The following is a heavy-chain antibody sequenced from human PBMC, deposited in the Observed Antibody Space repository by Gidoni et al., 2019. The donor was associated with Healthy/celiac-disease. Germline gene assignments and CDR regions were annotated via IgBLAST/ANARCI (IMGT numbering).Heavy chain of an antibody. CDR1: GYSFSSYW. D-gene: IGHD4-4*01. CDR3: ARHRGSSNPDY. J-gene: IGHJ4*02. V-gene: IGHV5-10-1*01. Sequence: DVQLVQSGAEAKKPGESLRIYCKGSGYSFSSYWITWVRQMPGKGLGWMGMIDPSDSYTNYSPSFQGHVTISADKSSSTAYLQWSSLKASDTAMYYCARHRGSSNPDYWGQGTLVTVSS. CDR2: IDPSDSYT.